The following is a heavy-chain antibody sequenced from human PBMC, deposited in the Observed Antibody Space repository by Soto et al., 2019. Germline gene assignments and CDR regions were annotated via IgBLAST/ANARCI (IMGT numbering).Heavy chain of an antibody. CDR3: ARDSGDNYYDSSGYYGRPLDY. CDR1: GGSIISGGYC. J-gene: IGHJ4*02. Sequence: PSETLSLTCTVSGGSIISGGYCFSWMREHPWKGLELIGYIYYSGSTYYNPSLKSRVTISVDTSKNQFSLKLSSVTAADTAVYYCARDSGDNYYDSSGYYGRPLDYWGQGTLVTVSS. CDR2: IYYSGST. D-gene: IGHD3-22*01. V-gene: IGHV4-31*03.